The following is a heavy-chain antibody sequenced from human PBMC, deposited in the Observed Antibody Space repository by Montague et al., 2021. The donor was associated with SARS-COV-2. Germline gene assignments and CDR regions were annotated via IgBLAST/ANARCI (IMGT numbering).Heavy chain of an antibody. Sequence: PALVKPTQTLTLTCTFSGFSLITDAVGVGWIRQPPGKALEWLALIFWYDDKLYNPSLKNRLTVTKDTSKNQVVLTMTNMDPVDTGTYYCAHLLLFSSLADFDSWGQGTLVTVAS. CDR2: IFWYDDK. CDR1: GFSLITDAVG. V-gene: IGHV2-5*01. J-gene: IGHJ4*02. CDR3: AHLLLFSSLADFDS.